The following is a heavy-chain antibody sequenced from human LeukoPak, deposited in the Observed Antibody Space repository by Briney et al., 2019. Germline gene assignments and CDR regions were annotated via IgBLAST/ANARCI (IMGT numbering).Heavy chain of an antibody. V-gene: IGHV3-23*01. J-gene: IGHJ3*02. D-gene: IGHD6-13*01. CDR3: AREGRAAGTGRSSYAFDI. Sequence: GGSLRLSCAASGFTFSSYAMSWVRQAPGKGLEWVSAISGSGGSTYYADSVKGRFTISRDNAKSSLYLQMNSLRAEGTAVYYCAREGRAAGTGRSSYAFDIWGQGTMVTVSS. CDR1: GFTFSSYA. CDR2: ISGSGGST.